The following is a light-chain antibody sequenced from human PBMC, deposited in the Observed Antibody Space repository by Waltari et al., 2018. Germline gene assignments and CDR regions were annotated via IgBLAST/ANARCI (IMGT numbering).Light chain of an antibody. CDR3: SSYSTISAPGQ. CDR2: EVT. Sequence: HSALTQPASVSGSPGQSITISCTGTSSDIGVDNYVSWYQQYPGKAPKVIIYEVTKRPSGVSRRCSGSKSGNTASLTISGRQAEDEADYYCSSYSTISAPGQFGGGTTLTVL. V-gene: IGLV2-14*01. CDR1: SSDIGVDNY. J-gene: IGLJ2*01.